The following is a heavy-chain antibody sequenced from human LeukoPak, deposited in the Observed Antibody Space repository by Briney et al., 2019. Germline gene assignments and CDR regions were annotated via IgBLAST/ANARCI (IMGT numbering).Heavy chain of an antibody. J-gene: IGHJ2*01. V-gene: IGHV4-34*01. CDR1: GGSISSYY. CDR2: INHSGST. Sequence: SETLSLTCTVSGGSISSYYWSWIRQPPGKGLEWIGEINHSGSTNYNPSLKSRVTISVDTSKNQFSLKLSSVTAADTAVYYCAHVDTAPHWYFDLWGRGTLVTVSS. D-gene: IGHD5-18*01. CDR3: AHVDTAPHWYFDL.